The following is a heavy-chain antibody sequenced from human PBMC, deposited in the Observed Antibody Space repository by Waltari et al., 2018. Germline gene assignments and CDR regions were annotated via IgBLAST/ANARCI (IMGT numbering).Heavy chain of an antibody. J-gene: IGHJ6*02. Sequence: QVQLQESGPGLVKPSETLSLTCTVAGGSLSSYYWSWIRQPPGKGLEWIGYIYYSGSTNYNPSLKSRVTISVDTSKNQFSLKLSSVTAADTAVYYCARLGGFDFWSGYLYYYGMDVWGQGTTVTVSS. CDR2: IYYSGST. V-gene: IGHV4-59*08. CDR3: ARLGGFDFWSGYLYYYGMDV. CDR1: GGSLSSYY. D-gene: IGHD3-3*01.